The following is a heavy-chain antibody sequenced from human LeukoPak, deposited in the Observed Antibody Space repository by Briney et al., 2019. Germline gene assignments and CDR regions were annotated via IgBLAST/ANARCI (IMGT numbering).Heavy chain of an antibody. Sequence: PSETLSLTCTVSGGSISSSSYYWGWIRQPPGKGLEWIGSIYYSGSTYYNPSLKSRVTISVDTSKNQFSLKLSSVTAADTAVYYCASGPEVNFDYWGQGTLVTVSS. CDR2: IYYSGST. J-gene: IGHJ4*02. CDR3: ASGPEVNFDY. V-gene: IGHV4-39*07. D-gene: IGHD1-14*01. CDR1: GGSISSSSYY.